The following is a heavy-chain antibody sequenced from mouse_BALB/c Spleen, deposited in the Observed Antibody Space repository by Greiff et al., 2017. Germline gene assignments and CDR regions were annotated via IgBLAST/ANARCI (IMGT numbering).Heavy chain of an antibody. CDR1: GFTFSSYG. CDR3: ARKGYGPYYLDY. Sequence: EVQRVESGGDLVKPGGSLKLSCAASGFTFSSYGLSWVRQTPDKRLGWVATISSGGSYTYYPDNVKGRFTISRDNAKNTLYLQMSSLKSEDTAMYYCARKGYGPYYLDYWGQGTTLTVSS. J-gene: IGHJ2*01. CDR2: ISSGGSYT. V-gene: IGHV5-6*01. D-gene: IGHD1-2*01.